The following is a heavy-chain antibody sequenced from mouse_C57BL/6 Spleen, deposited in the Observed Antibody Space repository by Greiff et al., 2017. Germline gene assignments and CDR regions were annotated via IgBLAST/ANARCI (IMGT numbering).Heavy chain of an antibody. Sequence: EVMLVESGGGSVKPGGSLKLSCAASGFTFSDYGMHWVRQAPEKGLEWVAYISSGSSTIYYADTVKGRFTISRDNAKNTLFLQMTSLRSEDTAMYYCARRTVVAAYYAMDYWGQGTSVTVSS. CDR3: ARRTVVAAYYAMDY. J-gene: IGHJ4*01. CDR2: ISSGSSTI. D-gene: IGHD1-1*01. CDR1: GFTFSDYG. V-gene: IGHV5-17*01.